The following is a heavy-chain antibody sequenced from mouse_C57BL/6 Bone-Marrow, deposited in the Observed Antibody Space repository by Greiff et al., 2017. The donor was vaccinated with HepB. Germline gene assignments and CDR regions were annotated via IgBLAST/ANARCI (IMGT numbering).Heavy chain of an antibody. CDR2: ISSGSSTN. J-gene: IGHJ3*01. D-gene: IGHD2-1*01. V-gene: IGHV5-17*01. CDR1: GFTFSDYG. CDR3: ARGFLLFAY. Sequence: EVLLVESGGGLVKPGGSLKLSCAASGFTFSDYGMQWVRQAPEKGLEWVAYISSGSSTNYYADTVKGRLTISRDNATNTQFLQMTSLRSEDTAMYYCARGFLLFAYWGQGTLVTVSA.